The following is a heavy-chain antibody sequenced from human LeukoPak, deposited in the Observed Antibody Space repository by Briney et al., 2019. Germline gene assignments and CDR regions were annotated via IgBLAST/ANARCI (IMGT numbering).Heavy chain of an antibody. CDR1: GFTFSSYA. J-gene: IGHJ6*02. Sequence: GGSLRLSCAASGFTFSSYAMSWVRQAPGKGPEWVSAISGSGGSTYYADSVKGRFTISRDNSKNTLYLQMNSLRAEDTAVYYCAKGHSSSYYYYGMDVWGQGTTVTVSS. D-gene: IGHD6-6*01. CDR3: AKGHSSSYYYYGMDV. CDR2: ISGSGGST. V-gene: IGHV3-23*01.